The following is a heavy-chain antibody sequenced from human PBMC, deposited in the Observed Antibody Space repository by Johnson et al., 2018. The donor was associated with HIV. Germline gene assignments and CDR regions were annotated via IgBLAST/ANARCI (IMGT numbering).Heavy chain of an antibody. J-gene: IGHJ3*02. V-gene: IGHV3-30*03. CDR1: GFSFSTYN. D-gene: IGHD6-6*01. CDR2: ISYDGSNK. CDR3: ARAGSSSSGPRAFDI. Sequence: VQLVESGGGVVQPGRSLRLSCAASGFSFSTYNMHWVRQAPGKGLEWVAVISYDGSNKYYADSVKGRFTISRDNSKNTLYLQMNSLRAEDTAVYYCARAGSSSSGPRAFDIWGQGTMVTVSS.